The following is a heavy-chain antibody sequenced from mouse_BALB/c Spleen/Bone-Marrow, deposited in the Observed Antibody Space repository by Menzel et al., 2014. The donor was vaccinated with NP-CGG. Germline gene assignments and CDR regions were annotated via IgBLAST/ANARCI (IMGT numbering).Heavy chain of an antibody. CDR3: TRGRRDAMDY. J-gene: IGHJ4*01. CDR1: GYTFTSYY. V-gene: IGHV1S81*02. Sequence: LVESGAELVKPGASVKLYCKASGYTFTSYYMYWVKQKPGQGLEWIGEINPSNGGTNFNEKFKSKATLTVDKSSSTAYMQLSSLTSEDSAVYYCTRGRRDAMDYWGQGTSVTVSS. CDR2: INPSNGGT.